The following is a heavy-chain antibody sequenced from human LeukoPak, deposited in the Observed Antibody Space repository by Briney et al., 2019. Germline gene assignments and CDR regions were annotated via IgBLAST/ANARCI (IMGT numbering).Heavy chain of an antibody. D-gene: IGHD3-22*01. J-gene: IGHJ3*02. V-gene: IGHV4-59*08. CDR3: ARGPYSYDSSGAFDI. CDR1: GGSISGYY. Sequence: LSETLSLTCTVSGGSISGYYWSWIRQPPGQGLEWIGYIYYSGGTNYNPSLKSRVTISVDTSKNQFSLKLSSVTAADTAVYFCARGPYSYDSSGAFDIWGQGTMVTVSS. CDR2: IYYSGGT.